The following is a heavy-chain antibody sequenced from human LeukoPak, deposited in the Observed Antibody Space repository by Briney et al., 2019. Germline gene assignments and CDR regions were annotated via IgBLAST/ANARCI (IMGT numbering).Heavy chain of an antibody. CDR1: VFTFDDYA. J-gene: IGHJ4*02. Sequence: GGSLRLSCAASVFTFDDYAMHWVRQAPGKGLEWVSGISWNSGSIGYADSVKGRFTISRDNAKNSLYLQMNSLRAEDTALYYCAKAMGLYYYDSSGYLTWGQGTLVTVSS. CDR3: AKAMGLYYYDSSGYLT. D-gene: IGHD3-22*01. V-gene: IGHV3-9*01. CDR2: ISWNSGSI.